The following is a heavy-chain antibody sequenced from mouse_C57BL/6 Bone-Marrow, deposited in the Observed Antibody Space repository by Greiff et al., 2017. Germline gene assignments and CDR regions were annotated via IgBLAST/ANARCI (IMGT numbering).Heavy chain of an antibody. CDR3: ATRNQDSWFGY. CDR1: GYTFTNYW. Sequence: VQLQQPGAELVRPGTSVKMSCKASGYTFTNYWIGWAKQRPGHGLAWIGDIYPGGGYTYYNEKFKGKATLPAAKSSSTAYMALRSLPSEDSAVCFCATRNQDSWFGYWGQGALVTVTA. CDR2: IYPGGGYT. V-gene: IGHV1-63*01. D-gene: IGHD3-3*01. J-gene: IGHJ3*01.